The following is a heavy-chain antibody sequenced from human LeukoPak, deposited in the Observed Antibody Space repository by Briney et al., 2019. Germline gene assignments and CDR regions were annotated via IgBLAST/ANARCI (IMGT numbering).Heavy chain of an antibody. V-gene: IGHV3-7*01. Sequence: GGSLRLSCSASGFTSSNYWMTWVRQSPGEGLEWVAIIKHDGSDKYCVDSVKGRFTISRDNAKNSLYLQMSSLRAEDTAVYYCARGAHRQKEFWGQGTLVTVSS. CDR2: IKHDGSDK. J-gene: IGHJ4*02. D-gene: IGHD3-10*01. CDR1: GFTSSNYW. CDR3: ARGAHRQKEF.